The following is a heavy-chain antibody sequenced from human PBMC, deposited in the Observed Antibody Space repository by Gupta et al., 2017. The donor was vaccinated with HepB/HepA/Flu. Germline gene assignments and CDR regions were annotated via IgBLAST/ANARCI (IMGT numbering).Heavy chain of an antibody. D-gene: IGHD2-21*02. J-gene: IGHJ2*01. Sequence: QVQLVQSGAEVKKPGASVKVSCKASGYTFTSYYMHWVRQAPGQGLEWMGIINPSGGSTSYAQKFQGRVTMTRDTSTSTVYMELSSLRSEDTAVYYCARSGAYCGGDCYEPPGYFDLWGRGTLVTVSS. V-gene: IGHV1-46*01. CDR2: INPSGGST. CDR3: ARSGAYCGGDCYEPPGYFDL. CDR1: GYTFTSYY.